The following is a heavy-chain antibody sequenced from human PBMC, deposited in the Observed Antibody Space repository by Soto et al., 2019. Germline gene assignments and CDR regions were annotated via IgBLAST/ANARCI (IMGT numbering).Heavy chain of an antibody. V-gene: IGHV3-21*06. CDR1: GFTFRDYS. D-gene: IGHD2-8*01. CDR3: ARSGVAALDS. J-gene: IGHJ5*01. CDR2: ITSKSTYI. Sequence: EVQLVEFGGGLVKPGGSLRLSCAASGFTFRDYSLNWVRQAPGKGLEWVSSITSKSTYIYYADSVKGRFTISRDNATSSLYLQMDSLRADDTAVYFCARSGVAALDSWGQGTLVTVSS.